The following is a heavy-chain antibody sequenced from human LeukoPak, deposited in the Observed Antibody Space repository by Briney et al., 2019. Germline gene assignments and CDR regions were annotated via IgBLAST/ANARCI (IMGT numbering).Heavy chain of an antibody. CDR3: AVEMGYSSSWYGY. CDR1: GFTFSGYW. J-gene: IGHJ4*02. CDR2: IKQDGSEK. D-gene: IGHD6-13*01. Sequence: PGGSLRLSCAASGFTFSGYWMSWVRQAPGKGLEWVANIKQDGSEKYYVDSVKGRFTISRDNAKNSLYLQMNSLRAEDTAVYYCAVEMGYSSSWYGYWGQGTLVTVSS. V-gene: IGHV3-7*01.